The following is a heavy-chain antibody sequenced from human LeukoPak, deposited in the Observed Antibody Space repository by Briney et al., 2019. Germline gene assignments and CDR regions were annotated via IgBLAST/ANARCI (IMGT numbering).Heavy chain of an antibody. CDR1: GGSISSGGYY. Sequence: TASETLSLTCTVSGGSISSGGYYWSWIRQPPGKGLEWIGYIYHSGSTYYNPSLKSRVTISVDRSKNQFSLKLSSVTAADTAVYYCARDRGILYDSTLAAGAFDIWGQGTMVTVSS. J-gene: IGHJ3*02. CDR2: IYHSGST. CDR3: ARDRGILYDSTLAAGAFDI. V-gene: IGHV4-30-2*01. D-gene: IGHD3-22*01.